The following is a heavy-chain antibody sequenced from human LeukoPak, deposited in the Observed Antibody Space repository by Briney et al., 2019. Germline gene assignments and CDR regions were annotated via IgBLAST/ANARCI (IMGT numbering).Heavy chain of an antibody. CDR3: ARVMGGTQADNRFDP. D-gene: IGHD1-1*01. J-gene: IGHJ5*02. CDR1: GYTFTSYG. CDR2: ISAYNGNT. Sequence: ASVTVSCKASGYTFTSYGISWVRQAPGQGLEWMGWISAYNGNTNYAQKLQGRVTMTTDTSTSTAYMELRSLRSDDTAVYYCARVMGGTQADNRFDPWGQGTLVTVSS. V-gene: IGHV1-18*01.